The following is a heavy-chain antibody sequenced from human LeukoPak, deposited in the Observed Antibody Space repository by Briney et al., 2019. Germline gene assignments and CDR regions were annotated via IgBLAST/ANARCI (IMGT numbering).Heavy chain of an antibody. J-gene: IGHJ4*02. V-gene: IGHV1-2*02. Sequence: ASVKVSCKASGYTFTGHSMYWVRQAPGQGLEWMGWIKPNSGGTNYAQKFQGRVTMTRDTSISTAYMELSRLRSDDTAVYYCARVDEWLPDYWGQGTLVTVSS. D-gene: IGHD5-12*01. CDR3: ARVDEWLPDY. CDR1: GYTFTGHS. CDR2: IKPNSGGT.